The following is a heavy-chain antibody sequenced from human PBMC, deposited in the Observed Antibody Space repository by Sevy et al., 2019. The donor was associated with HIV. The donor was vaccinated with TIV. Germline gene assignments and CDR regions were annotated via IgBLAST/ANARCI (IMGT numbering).Heavy chain of an antibody. D-gene: IGHD3-10*01. CDR2: IDYSGST. CDR3: GGLDYHYYHAMDV. Sequence: SESLSLTCAVSGGSIRSYYWSCIRQSPGKGLEWIGYIDYSGSTNYNPSLKSRVSMSIDTSTNRFSLKLSSVTAADTALYYCGGLDYHYYHAMDVWGQGTMVTVSS. J-gene: IGHJ6*02. V-gene: IGHV4-59*03. CDR1: GGSIRSYY.